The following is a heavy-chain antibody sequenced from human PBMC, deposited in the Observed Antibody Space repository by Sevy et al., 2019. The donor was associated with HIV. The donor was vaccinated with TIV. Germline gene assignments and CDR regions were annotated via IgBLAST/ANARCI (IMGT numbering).Heavy chain of an antibody. J-gene: IGHJ6*02. CDR3: ARYCSSTNCLWGLDV. V-gene: IGHV3-53*01. CDR1: GFTISSNY. CDR2: IYGNHST. Sequence: GESLKISCAASGFTISSNYLIWVRQVPGKGLEWVSVIYGNHSTYYADFVKGRFTISRDNAKNSLYLQMNSLRVEDTAMYYCARYCSSTNCLWGLDVWGQGTTVTVSS. D-gene: IGHD2-2*01.